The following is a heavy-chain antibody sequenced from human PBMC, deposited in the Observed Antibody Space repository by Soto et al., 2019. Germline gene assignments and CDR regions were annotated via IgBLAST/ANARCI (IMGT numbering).Heavy chain of an antibody. J-gene: IGHJ5*02. Sequence: QVQLVESGGGVVQPGRSLRLSCAASGFTFSSYGMHWVRQAPGKGLEWVAVISYDGSNKYYADSVKGRFTISRDNSKNTLYLQMNSLRAEDTAVYYCAKDRFPRKGAAAGTPWFDPWGQGTLVTVSS. CDR3: AKDRFPRKGAAAGTPWFDP. CDR1: GFTFSSYG. D-gene: IGHD6-13*01. V-gene: IGHV3-30*18. CDR2: ISYDGSNK.